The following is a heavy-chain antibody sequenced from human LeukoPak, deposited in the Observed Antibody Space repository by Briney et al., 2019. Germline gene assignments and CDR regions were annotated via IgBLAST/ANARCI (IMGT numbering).Heavy chain of an antibody. D-gene: IGHD2-2*01. CDR2: ISYDGSNK. CDR1: GFTFSSYA. V-gene: IGHV3-30*04. CDR3: AREDCSSTSCYDRQGGYFDY. Sequence: GGSLRLSCAASGFTFSSYAMHWVRQAPGKGLEWVVVISYDGSNKYYADSVKGRFTISRDNSKNTLYLQMNSLRAEDTAVYYCAREDCSSTSCYDRQGGYFDYWGQGTLVTVSS. J-gene: IGHJ4*02.